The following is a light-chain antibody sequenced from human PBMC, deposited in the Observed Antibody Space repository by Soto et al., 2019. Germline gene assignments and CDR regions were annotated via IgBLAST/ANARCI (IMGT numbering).Light chain of an antibody. V-gene: IGKV3-15*01. J-gene: IGKJ1*01. CDR2: GAS. CDR3: QQYSSWVWT. CDR1: QSVGTK. Sequence: IVMTQSPATLSVSPGERANLSCRASQSVGTKLAWYQQTPGQAPRLLIYGASNRATGVPARISGSVSGTEFTLTIASLQSEDFAIYYCQQYSSWVWTFGQGTKVEIK.